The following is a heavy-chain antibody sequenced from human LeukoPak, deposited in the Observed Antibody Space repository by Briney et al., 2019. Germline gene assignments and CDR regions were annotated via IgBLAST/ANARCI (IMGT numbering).Heavy chain of an antibody. J-gene: IGHJ6*02. CDR2: IYPGDSDT. D-gene: IGHD5-18*01. Sequence: PGETLKISCKGSGYSFTSYWIGWVRQMPGKGLEWMGIIYPGDSDTRYSPSFQGQVTISADKSISTAYLQWSSLKASDTAMYYCARQRGRIQLWLGDYYYYGMDVWGQGTTVTVSS. CDR3: ARQRGRIQLWLGDYYYYGMDV. CDR1: GYSFTSYW. V-gene: IGHV5-51*01.